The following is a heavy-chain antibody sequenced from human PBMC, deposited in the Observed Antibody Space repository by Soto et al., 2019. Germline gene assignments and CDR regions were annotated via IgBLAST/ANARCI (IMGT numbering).Heavy chain of an antibody. CDR2: IIPIFGTA. CDR3: AARYSGYDARYYNYGMDV. Sequence: ASVKVSCKASGGTFSSYAISWVRQAPGQGLEWMGGIIPIFGTANYAQKFQGRVTITADESTSTAYMELSSLRSEDTAVYYCAARYSGYDARYYNYGMDVWGQGTTVTVSS. J-gene: IGHJ6*02. CDR1: GGTFSSYA. V-gene: IGHV1-69*13. D-gene: IGHD5-12*01.